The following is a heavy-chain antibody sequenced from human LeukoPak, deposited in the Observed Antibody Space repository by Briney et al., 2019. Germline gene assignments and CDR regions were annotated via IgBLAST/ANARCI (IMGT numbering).Heavy chain of an antibody. D-gene: IGHD3-10*01. V-gene: IGHV3-23*01. CDR2: ISGSGGST. Sequence: GGSLRLSCAASGFTFSSYAMSWVRQAPGKGREWVSAISGSGGSTYYADSVKGRFTISRDNSKNTLYLQMNSLRAENTVVYYCAKASNYYGSGSYYGGWGQGTLVTVSS. CDR3: AKASNYYGSGSYYGG. CDR1: GFTFSSYA. J-gene: IGHJ4*02.